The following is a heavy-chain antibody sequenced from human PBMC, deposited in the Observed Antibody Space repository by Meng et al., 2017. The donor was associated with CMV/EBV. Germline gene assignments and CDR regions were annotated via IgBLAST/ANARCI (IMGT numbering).Heavy chain of an antibody. V-gene: IGHV1-18*01. CDR1: GYTFTSYG. D-gene: IGHD3-22*01. J-gene: IGHJ4*02. Sequence: GQVVQAGAEVNKPGASVKGSCKASGYTFTSYGISWVRQAPGHRLEWMGWISAYNGNTNYAQKLQGRVTMTTDTSTSTAYMELRSLRSDDTAVYYCARGGRYYYDSSGYCNYWGQGTLVTVSS. CDR3: ARGGRYYYDSSGYCNY. CDR2: ISAYNGNT.